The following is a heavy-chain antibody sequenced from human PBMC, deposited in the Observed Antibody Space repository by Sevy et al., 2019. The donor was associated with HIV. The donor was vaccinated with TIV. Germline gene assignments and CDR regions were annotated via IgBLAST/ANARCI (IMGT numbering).Heavy chain of an antibody. Sequence: SETLSLTCGVHDGSFSGYYWNWIRQLPGKGLEWIGEINESGITYYNPSLKSRVTISVDTSEKQFSLKLNSVTAADTAVYFCARSPPVVVVPGAPSWFDPWGQGTLVTVSS. CDR1: DGSFSGYY. CDR3: ARSPPVVVVPGAPSWFDP. D-gene: IGHD2-2*01. CDR2: INESGIT. J-gene: IGHJ5*02. V-gene: IGHV4-34*01.